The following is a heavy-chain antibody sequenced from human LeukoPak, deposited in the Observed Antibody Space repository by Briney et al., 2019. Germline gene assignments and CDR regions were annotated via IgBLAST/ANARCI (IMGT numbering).Heavy chain of an antibody. Sequence: PGGSLGLSCAASGFTFSSYAMHWVRQAPGKGLEWVAVISYDGSNKYYADSVKGRFTISRDNSKNTLYLQMNSLRAEDTAVYYCAKSRGPNYYYYYMDVWGKGTTVTVSS. J-gene: IGHJ6*03. CDR1: GFTFSSYA. CDR2: ISYDGSNK. D-gene: IGHD5-24*01. V-gene: IGHV3-30-3*02. CDR3: AKSRGPNYYYYYMDV.